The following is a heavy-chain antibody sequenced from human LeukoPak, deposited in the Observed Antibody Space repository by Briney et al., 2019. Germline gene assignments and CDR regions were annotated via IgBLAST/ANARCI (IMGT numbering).Heavy chain of an antibody. CDR1: GGSFSGYY. Sequence: SETLSLTCAVYGGSFSGYYWSWIRQPPGKGLEWIGEIYHSGSTNYNPSLKSRVTISVDTSKNQFSLKLSSVTAADTAVYYCARGEWLRSWFGYWGQGTLVTVSS. CDR2: IYHSGST. V-gene: IGHV4-34*01. D-gene: IGHD5-12*01. J-gene: IGHJ4*02. CDR3: ARGEWLRSWFGY.